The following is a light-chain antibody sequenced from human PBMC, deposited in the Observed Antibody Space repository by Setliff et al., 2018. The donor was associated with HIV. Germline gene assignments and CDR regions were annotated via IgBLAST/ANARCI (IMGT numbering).Light chain of an antibody. CDR3: CSYGGSNTLV. CDR1: TSDVGGYKH. CDR2: DVD. J-gene: IGLJ2*01. Sequence: QSALTQPRSVSGSPGESVTISCTGSTSDVGGYKHVSWYQQRPGKVPKLLIYDVDRRPSGVPDRLSGSKSGNTASLTISGLHVEDEADYYCCSYGGSNTLVFGGGTKVTVL. V-gene: IGLV2-11*01.